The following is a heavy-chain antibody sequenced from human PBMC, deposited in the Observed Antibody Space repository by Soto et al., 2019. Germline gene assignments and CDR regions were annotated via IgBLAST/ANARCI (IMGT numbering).Heavy chain of an antibody. CDR1: GFPFSDHA. CDR3: AKDLYVQPPSGWFDP. D-gene: IGHD1-26*01. J-gene: IGHJ5*02. CDR2: ITGRGDST. Sequence: HPGGPLRLSCAASGFPFSDHAMHWVRQTPGKGLEWVSAITGRGDSTYYADSVKGRFTISRDNSKSTLYLQMMSLRAEDTAVYYCAKDLYVQPPSGWFDPWGQGTVVTVS. V-gene: IGHV3-23*01.